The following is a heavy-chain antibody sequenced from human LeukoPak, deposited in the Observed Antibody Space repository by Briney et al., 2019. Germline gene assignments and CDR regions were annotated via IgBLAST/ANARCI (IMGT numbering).Heavy chain of an antibody. Sequence: SVKVSCKASGGTFSSYTISWVRQAPGQGLEWMGRIIPILGIAHYAQKFQGRVTITADKSTSTASMELSSLRSEDTAVYHCARDGGIAALYYYYYMDVWGKGTTVTVSS. V-gene: IGHV1-69*04. CDR1: GGTFSSYT. D-gene: IGHD6-6*01. J-gene: IGHJ6*03. CDR2: IIPILGIA. CDR3: ARDGGIAALYYYYYMDV.